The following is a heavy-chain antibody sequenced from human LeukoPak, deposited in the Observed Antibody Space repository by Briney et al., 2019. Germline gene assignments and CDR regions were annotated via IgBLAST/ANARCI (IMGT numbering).Heavy chain of an antibody. Sequence: EPGGSLRLSCAASGFTFSSCAMTWVRQAPGKGLEWVSSISGSGATTYYADSVKGRFTISRDNSNNTVYLQMNSLRAEDTAVYYCAKDQSRVGASDPFDYWGQGMQVGVSS. D-gene: IGHD1-26*01. CDR1: GFTFSSCA. CDR3: AKDQSRVGASDPFDY. CDR2: ISGSGATT. V-gene: IGHV3-23*01. J-gene: IGHJ4*02.